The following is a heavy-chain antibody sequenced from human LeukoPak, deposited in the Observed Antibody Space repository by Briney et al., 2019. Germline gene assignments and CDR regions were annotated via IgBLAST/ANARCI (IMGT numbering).Heavy chain of an antibody. D-gene: IGHD6-19*01. CDR1: GFTFSNAW. J-gene: IGHJ6*02. CDR3: TTCMWLVPGGVNYYYGMDV. CDR2: IKSKTDGGTT. V-gene: IGHV3-15*01. Sequence: GGSLRLSCAASGFTFSNAWMSWVRQAPGKGLEWVGRIKSKTDGGTTDYAAPGKGRFTISRDDSKNTLYLQMNSLKTEDTAVYYCTTCMWLVPGGVNYYYGMDVWGQGTTVTVSS.